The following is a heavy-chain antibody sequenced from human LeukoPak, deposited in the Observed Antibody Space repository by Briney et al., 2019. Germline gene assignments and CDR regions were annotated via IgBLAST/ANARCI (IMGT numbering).Heavy chain of an antibody. CDR2: IYSGGST. CDR1: GFTISSNY. Sequence: GGSLRLPCAASGFTISSNYMSWVRQAPGKGLEWVSVIYSGGSTYYADSVKGRFTISRDISKNTLSLQMNSLRAEDTAVYYCARDPDTAMVLSFGYWGQGTLVTVSS. D-gene: IGHD5-18*01. J-gene: IGHJ4*02. V-gene: IGHV3-66*01. CDR3: ARDPDTAMVLSFGY.